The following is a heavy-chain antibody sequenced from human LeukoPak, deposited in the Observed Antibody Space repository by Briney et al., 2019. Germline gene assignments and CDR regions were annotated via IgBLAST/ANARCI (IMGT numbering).Heavy chain of an antibody. Sequence: VASVKVSCKASGYTFTGYYMHWVRQAPGQGLEWMGWINPNSGGTNYAQKFQGRVTMTTDTSTSTAYMELRSLRSDDTAVYYCARDLLTGYYNIDYWGQGTLVTVSS. CDR1: GYTFTGYY. CDR2: INPNSGGT. J-gene: IGHJ4*02. D-gene: IGHD3-9*01. CDR3: ARDLLTGYYNIDY. V-gene: IGHV1-2*02.